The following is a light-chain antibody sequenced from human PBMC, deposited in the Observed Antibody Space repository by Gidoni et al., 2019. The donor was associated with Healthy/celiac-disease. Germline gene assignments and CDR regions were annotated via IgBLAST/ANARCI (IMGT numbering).Light chain of an antibody. CDR3: QQYNSYSWT. CDR1: QSISSW. J-gene: IGKJ1*01. CDR2: TAS. V-gene: IGKV1-5*03. Sequence: IQMTKSPSTLSASVGDRVTITCRASQSISSWFAWYQQKPGKAPKLLIYTASSLESGVPSRFSGSGSGTEFTLTISSLQPDDFATYYCQQYNSYSWTFGPGTKVEIK.